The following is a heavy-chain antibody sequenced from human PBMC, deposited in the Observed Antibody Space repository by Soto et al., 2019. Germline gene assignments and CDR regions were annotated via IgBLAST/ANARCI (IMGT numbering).Heavy chain of an antibody. CDR3: AVMTTVTTRLFDY. V-gene: IGHV1-69*02. D-gene: IGHD4-17*01. J-gene: IGHJ4*02. CDR2: IIPILGIA. CDR1: GGTFSSYT. Sequence: QVQLVQSGAEVKKPGSSVKVSCKASGGTFSSYTISWVRQAPGQGLEWMGRIIPILGIANYAQKFQGRVTITADKSTSTAYMELSSLRCEDTAVYYCAVMTTVTTRLFDYWGQGTLVTVSS.